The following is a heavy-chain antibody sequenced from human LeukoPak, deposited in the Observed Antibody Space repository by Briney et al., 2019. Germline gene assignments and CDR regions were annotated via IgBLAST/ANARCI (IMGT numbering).Heavy chain of an antibody. CDR3: ARDPKDDWVGFDY. J-gene: IGHJ4*02. D-gene: IGHD3-9*01. Sequence: ASVKVSCKASGYTFTSYAMNWVRQAPGQGLEWMGWTNTNTGNPTYAQGFTGRFVFSLDTSVSTAYLRTSSLKAEDTAVYYCARDPKDDWVGFDYWGQGTLVTVSS. CDR2: TNTNTGNP. CDR1: GYTFTSYA. V-gene: IGHV7-4-1*02.